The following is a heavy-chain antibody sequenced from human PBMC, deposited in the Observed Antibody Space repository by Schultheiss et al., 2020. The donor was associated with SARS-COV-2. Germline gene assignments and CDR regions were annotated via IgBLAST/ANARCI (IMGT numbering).Heavy chain of an antibody. Sequence: SQTLSLTFAVYGGSFSGYYWSWIRQPPGKGLEWIGEINHSGSTNYNPSLKSRVTISVDTSKNQFSLKLSSVTAADTAVYYCARWPSVSDYEGGYYYYGMDVWGQGTTVTVSS. CDR3: ARWPSVSDYEGGYYYYGMDV. CDR2: INHSGST. CDR1: GGSFSGYY. D-gene: IGHD5-12*01. V-gene: IGHV4-34*01. J-gene: IGHJ6*02.